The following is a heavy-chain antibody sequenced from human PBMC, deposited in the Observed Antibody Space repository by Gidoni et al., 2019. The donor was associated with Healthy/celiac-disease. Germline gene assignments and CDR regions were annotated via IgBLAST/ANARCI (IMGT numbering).Heavy chain of an antibody. J-gene: IGHJ4*02. CDR1: GGSISSYY. CDR2: IYYSGST. CDR3: ARSRDQWLVHFDY. Sequence: QVQLQESGPGLVKPSETLSLTCTVSGGSISSYYWSWIRQPPGKGLEWIGYIYYSGSTNYNPSLKSRVTISVDTSKNQFSLKLSSVTAADTAVYYCARSRDQWLVHFDYWGQGTLVTVSS. D-gene: IGHD6-19*01. V-gene: IGHV4-59*01.